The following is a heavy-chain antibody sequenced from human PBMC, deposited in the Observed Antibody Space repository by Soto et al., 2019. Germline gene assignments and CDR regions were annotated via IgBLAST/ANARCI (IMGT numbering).Heavy chain of an antibody. CDR1: GFTFSSYA. J-gene: IGHJ4*02. Sequence: GGSLRLSCAASGFTFSSYAMSWVRQAPGKGLEWVSAISGSGGSTYYADSVKGRFTISRDNSKNTLYLQMNSLRAEDTAVYYCAKFQTGYSSFRAAVDYWGQGTLVTVSS. V-gene: IGHV3-23*01. CDR3: AKFQTGYSSFRAAVDY. D-gene: IGHD6-13*01. CDR2: ISGSGGST.